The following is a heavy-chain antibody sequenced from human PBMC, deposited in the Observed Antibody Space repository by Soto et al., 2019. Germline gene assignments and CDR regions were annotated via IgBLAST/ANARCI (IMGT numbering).Heavy chain of an antibody. V-gene: IGHV3-21*01. CDR2: IISSGSFI. D-gene: IGHD3-22*01. Sequence: EVQLVESGGGLVKPGGSLTLSCAASGFSFSNDNMNWIRQAPGKGLEWVSSIISSGSFIYYADSGKGRFTISRDNAKNSLYLQMNSLRAEDTALYYCARVADYYDSSGYLPVVDWGQGTLVTVSS. CDR3: ARVADYYDSSGYLPVVD. J-gene: IGHJ4*02. CDR1: GFSFSNDN.